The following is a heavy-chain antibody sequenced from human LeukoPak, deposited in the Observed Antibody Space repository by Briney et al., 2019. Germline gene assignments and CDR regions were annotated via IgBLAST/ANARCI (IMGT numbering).Heavy chain of an antibody. V-gene: IGHV4-59*02. D-gene: IGHD3-10*02. CDR3: ARGQWSGSTGPFDY. CDR2: ISYTGST. Sequence: GSLRLSCAASGFTVSSNYMSWIRQPPGKELEFIGYISYTGSTNYNPSLRSRVTISLDTSKNHFSLKLNSVTAADTAVYYCARGQWSGSTGPFDYWGQGTLVTVSS. CDR1: GFTVSSNY. J-gene: IGHJ4*02.